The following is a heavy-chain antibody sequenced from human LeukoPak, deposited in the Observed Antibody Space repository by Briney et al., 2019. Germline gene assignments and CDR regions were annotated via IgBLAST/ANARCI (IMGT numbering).Heavy chain of an antibody. CDR2: INPSGGST. Sequence: ASVKVSCKASGYTFTSYYMHWVRQAPGQGLEWMGIINPSGGSTSYAQKFQGRVTMTRDMSTSTVYMELSSLRSEDTAVYFCARASIAAHRKFDYWGQGTLVTVSS. CDR1: GYTFTSYY. J-gene: IGHJ4*02. CDR3: ARASIAAHRKFDY. V-gene: IGHV1-46*01. D-gene: IGHD6-6*01.